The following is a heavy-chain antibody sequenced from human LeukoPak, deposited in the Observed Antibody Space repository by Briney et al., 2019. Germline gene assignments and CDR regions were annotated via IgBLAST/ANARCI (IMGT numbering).Heavy chain of an antibody. V-gene: IGHV1-18*01. Sequence: ASVKVSCKASGYTFTSYGISWVRQASGQGLEWMGWISAYNGNTNYAQKLQGRVTMTTDTSTSTAYMELRSLRSDDTAVYYCARDGYYYDSSGYPMDWGQGTLVTVSS. CDR1: GYTFTSYG. D-gene: IGHD3-22*01. CDR2: ISAYNGNT. J-gene: IGHJ4*02. CDR3: ARDGYYYDSSGYPMD.